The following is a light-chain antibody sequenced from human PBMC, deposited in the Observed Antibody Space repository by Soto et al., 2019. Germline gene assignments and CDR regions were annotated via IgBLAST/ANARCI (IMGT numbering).Light chain of an antibody. CDR3: QQYVSSQT. V-gene: IGKV3-20*01. CDR1: QSVSSSY. CDR2: GAS. Sequence: EIVLTQSPGTLSLSPGEIATISCRASQSVSSSYLAWYQHKPGQAPRLLIYGASSRATGIPDRFSGSGSGTDVTLTISRLDPEDFAGYYCQQYVSSQTFGQGTKVEIK. J-gene: IGKJ1*01.